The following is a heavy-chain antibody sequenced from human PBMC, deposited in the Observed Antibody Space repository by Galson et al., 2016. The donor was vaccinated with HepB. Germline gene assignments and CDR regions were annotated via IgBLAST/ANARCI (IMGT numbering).Heavy chain of an antibody. V-gene: IGHV3-53*01. CDR2: IHTGGST. J-gene: IGHJ4*02. CDR3: ALGTGIGWYGAD. D-gene: IGHD6-19*01. CDR1: GFTVSSKC. Sequence: SLRLSCAASGFTVSSKCMSWVRQAPGKGLEWVSVIHTGGSTYYADSVKGRFTISRDNSKNTLYLQMNSLRAEDTAVYYCALGTGIGWYGADWGQGTLVTVSS.